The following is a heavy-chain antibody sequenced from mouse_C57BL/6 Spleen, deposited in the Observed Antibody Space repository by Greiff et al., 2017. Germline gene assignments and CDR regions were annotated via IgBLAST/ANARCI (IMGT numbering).Heavy chain of an antibody. V-gene: IGHV1-54*01. D-gene: IGHD4-1*01. Sequence: QVQLQQSGAELVRPGTSVKVSCKASGYAFTNYLIEWVKQRPGQGLEWIGVINPGSGGTNYNEKFKGKATLTADKSSSTAYMQLSSLTSEDSAVYFCARDSLGEYYFDYWGQGTTLTVSS. CDR3: ARDSLGEYYFDY. CDR1: GYAFTNYL. J-gene: IGHJ2*01. CDR2: INPGSGGT.